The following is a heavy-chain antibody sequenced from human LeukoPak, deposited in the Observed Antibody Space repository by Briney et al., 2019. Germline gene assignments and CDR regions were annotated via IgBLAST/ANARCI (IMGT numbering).Heavy chain of an antibody. CDR2: IYYSGSP. CDR3: AGHLGYSSSWYPPRPYNWSDP. CDR1: GDSICSSSYY. J-gene: IGHJ5*02. Sequence: SETLCLTCTVAGDSICSSSYYWGWIRQHPGTGLECLGMIYYSGSPYYNPSLKSRVTISVDTSKNQFSLKLSSVTAAYTAVYYCAGHLGYSSSWYPPRPYNWSDPGGQGTLVTVSS. D-gene: IGHD6-13*01. V-gene: IGHV4-39*01.